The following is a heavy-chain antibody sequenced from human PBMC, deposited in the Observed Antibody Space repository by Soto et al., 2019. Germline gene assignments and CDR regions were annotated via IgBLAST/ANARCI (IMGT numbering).Heavy chain of an antibody. CDR3: ARALTGKYYYYYYGMDV. J-gene: IGHJ6*02. D-gene: IGHD7-27*01. Sequence: QVQLVESGGGVVQPGRSLRLSCAASGFTFSSYAMHWVRQAPGKGLEWVAVISYDGSNKYYIDSVKGRFTISRDNSKNTLYLQMNSLRAEDTAVYYCARALTGKYYYYYYGMDVWGQGTTVTVSS. CDR1: GFTFSSYA. CDR2: ISYDGSNK. V-gene: IGHV3-30-3*01.